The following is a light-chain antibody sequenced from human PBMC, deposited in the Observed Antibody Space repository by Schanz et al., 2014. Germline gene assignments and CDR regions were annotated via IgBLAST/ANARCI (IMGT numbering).Light chain of an antibody. CDR3: SSYAGSNNSVV. CDR1: SSDVGSYKL. Sequence: QSALTQPASVSGSPGQSVTISCTGISSDVGSYKLVSWYQQHPGKAPKLMIYEATKRPSGVSDRFSGSKSGKTASLTVSGLQAEDEADYYCSSYAGSNNSVVFGGGTKLTVL. J-gene: IGLJ2*01. CDR2: EAT. V-gene: IGLV2-14*02.